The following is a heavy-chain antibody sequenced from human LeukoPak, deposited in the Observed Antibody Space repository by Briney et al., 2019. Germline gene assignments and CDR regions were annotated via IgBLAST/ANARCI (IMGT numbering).Heavy chain of an antibody. CDR1: GFTFSSYA. Sequence: PGGSLRLSCAASGFTFSSYAMSWVRQAPGKGLEWVSAISGSGGSTYYADSVKGRFTISRDNSKNTLYLQMNSLRAEDTAVYYCAKDLMITFGGGPSDYWGQGTLVTVSS. CDR3: AKDLMITFGGGPSDY. D-gene: IGHD3-16*01. J-gene: IGHJ4*02. CDR2: ISGSGGST. V-gene: IGHV3-23*01.